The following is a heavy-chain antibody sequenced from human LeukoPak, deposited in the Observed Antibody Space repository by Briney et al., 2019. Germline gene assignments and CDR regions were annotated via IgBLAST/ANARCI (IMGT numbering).Heavy chain of an antibody. CDR1: GYTFTSYD. V-gene: IGHV1-8*01. CDR2: MNPNSGNT. J-gene: IGHJ6*02. D-gene: IGHD1-26*01. Sequence: AASVKVSCKASGYTFTSYDINWVRQATGQGLEWMGRMNPNSGNTGYAQKFQGRVTMTRNTSISTAYMELSSLRSEDTAVYYCARGGRERYYYYYGMDVWGQGTTVTVSS. CDR3: ARGGRERYYYYYGMDV.